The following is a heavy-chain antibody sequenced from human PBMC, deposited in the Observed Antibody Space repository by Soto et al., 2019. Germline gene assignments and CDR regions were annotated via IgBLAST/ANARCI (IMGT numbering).Heavy chain of an antibody. J-gene: IGHJ4*02. V-gene: IGHV3-73*02. CDR3: TRGIDVWSGYPRYSLDY. D-gene: IGHD3-3*01. Sequence: EVQLVESGGGLVQPGGSLTLSCAASGFIFSDSALHGVRQASGKGLEWVGRIRRKANNYATTYAASVEGRFSISRDDSKNTAYLQMNSLKTEDTAIYYCTRGIDVWSGYPRYSLDYWGQGTLVTVSS. CDR2: IRRKANNYAT. CDR1: GFIFSDSA.